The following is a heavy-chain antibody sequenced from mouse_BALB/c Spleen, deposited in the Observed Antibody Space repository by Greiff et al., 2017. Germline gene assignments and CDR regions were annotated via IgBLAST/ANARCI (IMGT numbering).Heavy chain of an antibody. D-gene: IGHD2-4*01. Sequence: EVKVVESGGGLVKPGGSLKLSCAASGFTFSDYYMYWVRQTPEKRLEWVATISDGGSYTYYPDSVKGRFTISRDNAKNNLYLQMSSLKSEDTAMYYCARECDYDEKWFAYCGQGTLVTVSA. V-gene: IGHV5-4*02. CDR1: GFTFSDYY. J-gene: IGHJ3*01. CDR3: ARECDYDEKWFAY. CDR2: ISDGGSYT.